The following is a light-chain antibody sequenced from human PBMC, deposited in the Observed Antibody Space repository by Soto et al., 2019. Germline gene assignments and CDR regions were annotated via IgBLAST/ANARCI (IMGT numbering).Light chain of an antibody. CDR1: QSVSSN. CDR3: QQYNKWPPYT. J-gene: IGKJ2*01. CDR2: GAS. V-gene: IGKV3-15*01. Sequence: EIVMTQSPANLSVSPGERATLSCRASQSVSSNLAWYQQKPGQGPRLLIYGASTRATGIPARFSGSGSGTEFTLTISSLQSADLAVYYCQQYNKWPPYTFGQGTKVEIK.